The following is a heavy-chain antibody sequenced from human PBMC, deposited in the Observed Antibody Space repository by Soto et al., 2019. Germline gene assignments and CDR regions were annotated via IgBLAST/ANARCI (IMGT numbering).Heavy chain of an antibody. CDR1: GFTFSGYW. J-gene: IGHJ6*02. CDR2: IKQDGSEQ. CDR3: AREAV. V-gene: IGHV3-7*05. Sequence: EVQLVESGGGLVQPGGSLRLSCAASGFTFSGYWMSWVRQAPGKGLEWVANIKQDGSEQFYVDSVKGRFTISRDNAKNSLYLQTNSLRAEDTAVYYCAREAVWCQGTTVTVSS.